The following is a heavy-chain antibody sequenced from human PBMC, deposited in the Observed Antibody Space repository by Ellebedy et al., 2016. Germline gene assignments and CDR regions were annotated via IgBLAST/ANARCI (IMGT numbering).Heavy chain of an antibody. CDR1: KFDFSDYY. D-gene: IGHD2-21*02. V-gene: IGHV3-11*01. CDR2: VSGSGKTI. CDR3: ARVNSYCNSTTCSENLGFDP. J-gene: IGHJ5*02. Sequence: GESLKISXAASKFDFSDYYMTWIRQAPGKGLGWISYVSGSGKTIYYADSVKGRFTISRDNAKKSLFLAMNNLRPEDTAVYYCARVNSYCNSTTCSENLGFDPWGQGTLVTVSS.